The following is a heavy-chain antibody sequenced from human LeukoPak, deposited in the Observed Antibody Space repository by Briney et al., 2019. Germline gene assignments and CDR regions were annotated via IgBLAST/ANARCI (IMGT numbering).Heavy chain of an antibody. CDR3: ARYYYDRSGYCFDY. CDR1: GGSISTYY. D-gene: IGHD3-22*01. V-gene: IGHV4-59*08. J-gene: IGHJ4*02. Sequence: SETLSLTCTVSGGSISTYYWSWIRQPPGKGLEWIGYIYYSGSTNYNPSLKSRVTISVDTSKNQFSLKLSPVTAADTAVYYCARYYYDRSGYCFDYWGQGTLVTVSS. CDR2: IYYSGST.